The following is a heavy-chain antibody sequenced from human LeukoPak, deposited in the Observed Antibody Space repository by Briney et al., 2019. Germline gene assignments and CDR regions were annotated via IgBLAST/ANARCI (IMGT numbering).Heavy chain of an antibody. D-gene: IGHD6-13*01. Sequence: GASVKVSCKASGYTFTRYGISWVRQPPGQGLEWMGWISAYNGNTNYAQKLQGRVTMTTDTSTSAAYMELRSLRSDDTAVYYCARVAAAGYFFDYWGQGTLVTVSS. J-gene: IGHJ4*02. V-gene: IGHV1-18*01. CDR3: ARVAAAGYFFDY. CDR1: GYTFTRYG. CDR2: ISAYNGNT.